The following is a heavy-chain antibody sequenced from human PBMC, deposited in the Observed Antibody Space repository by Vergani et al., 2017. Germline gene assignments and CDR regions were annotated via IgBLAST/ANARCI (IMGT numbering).Heavy chain of an antibody. J-gene: IGHJ4*02. CDR3: ARGRKELLGNIDY. Sequence: QVQLQESGPGLVKPSETLSLTCTVSGGSVSSGSYYWSWIRQPPGKGLEWIGYIYYSGSTNYNPSLKSRVTISVDTSKNQFSLKLSSVTAADTAVYYCARGRKELLGNIDYWGQGTLVTVSS. CDR1: GGSVSSGSYY. CDR2: IYYSGST. D-gene: IGHD1-26*01. V-gene: IGHV4-61*01.